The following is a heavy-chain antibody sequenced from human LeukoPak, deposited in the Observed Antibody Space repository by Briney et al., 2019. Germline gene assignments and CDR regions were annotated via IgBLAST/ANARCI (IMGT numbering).Heavy chain of an antibody. CDR3: ARAAAGPFDY. D-gene: IGHD6-13*01. J-gene: IGHJ4*02. CDR2: ISSSSSYT. V-gene: IGHV3-11*06. Sequence: GGSLRLSCAASGFTFSDYYMSWIRQAPGKGLEWVSYISSSSSYTNYADSVKGRFTVSRDNAKNSLYLQINSLRAEDTAVYYCARAAAGPFDYWGQGTLVTVSS. CDR1: GFTFSDYY.